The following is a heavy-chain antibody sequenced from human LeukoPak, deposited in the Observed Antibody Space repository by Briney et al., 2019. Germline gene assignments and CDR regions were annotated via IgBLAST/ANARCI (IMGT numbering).Heavy chain of an antibody. J-gene: IGHJ5*02. D-gene: IGHD5-24*01. V-gene: IGHV3-23*01. CDR1: GFTYSSYA. CDR3: AKDARWLQLQNWFDP. CDR2: ISGSGGST. Sequence: GGSLRLSCAASGFTYSSYAMSWVRQAPGKGLEWVSAISGSGGSTYYADSVKGRFTISRDNSKNTLYLQMNSLRAEDTAVYYCAKDARWLQLQNWFDPWGQGTLVTVSS.